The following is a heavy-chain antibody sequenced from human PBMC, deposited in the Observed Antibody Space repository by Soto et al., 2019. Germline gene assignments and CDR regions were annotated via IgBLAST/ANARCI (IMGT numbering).Heavy chain of an antibody. Sequence: SETLSLTCTVSGGSISSYYWSWIRQPPGKGLEWIGYIYYSGSTNYNPSLKSRVTISVDTSKNQFSLKLSSVTAADTAVYYCARPTLYYDILTGLYTRPDAFDIWGQGTMVTVSS. V-gene: IGHV4-59*08. D-gene: IGHD3-9*01. CDR3: ARPTLYYDILTGLYTRPDAFDI. CDR1: GGSISSYY. CDR2: IYYSGST. J-gene: IGHJ3*02.